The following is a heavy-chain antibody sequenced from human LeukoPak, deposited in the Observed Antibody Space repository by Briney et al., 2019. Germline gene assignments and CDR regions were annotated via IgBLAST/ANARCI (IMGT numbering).Heavy chain of an antibody. J-gene: IGHJ4*02. V-gene: IGHV4-59*08. D-gene: IGHD6-19*01. CDR3: ARPVGSGWYED. CDR2: IYYSGST. Sequence: PSETLSLTCAVYGGSISGYYWSWIRQPPGEGLEWIGYIYYSGSTNYNPSLKSRVTISVDTSKNQFSLKLSSVTAADTAVYYCARPVGSGWYEDWGQGTLVTVSS. CDR1: GGSISGYY.